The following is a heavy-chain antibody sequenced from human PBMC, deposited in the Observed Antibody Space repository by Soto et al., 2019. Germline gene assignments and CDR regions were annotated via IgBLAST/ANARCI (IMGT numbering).Heavy chain of an antibody. J-gene: IGHJ5*02. Sequence: ASVKVSCKTSGYTFTTFYIHWVRQAPGQGLEWMGNINPSDDTTVFSQKFQGRVTMTRDTSSNTVYMELSSLRSEDTAVYYCAGEFPSSYWFDPWGQGTLVTVSS. V-gene: IGHV1-46*01. CDR1: GYTFTTFY. CDR3: AGEFPSSYWFDP. CDR2: INPSDDTT.